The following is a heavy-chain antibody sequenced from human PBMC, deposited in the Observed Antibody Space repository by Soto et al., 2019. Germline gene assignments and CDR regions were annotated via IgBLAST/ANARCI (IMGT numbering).Heavy chain of an antibody. CDR3: ARDPYYGSGNLDY. J-gene: IGHJ4*02. CDR2: ISSSSSDI. Sequence: EVQLVESGGGLVKPGGSLRLSCAASGFTFSSYSMNWVRQAPGKGLEWVSSISSSSSDIYYADSVKGRFTISRDNAKNSLYLQMNSLRAEDTAVYYCARDPYYGSGNLDYWGQGTLVTVSS. V-gene: IGHV3-21*01. CDR1: GFTFSSYS. D-gene: IGHD3-10*01.